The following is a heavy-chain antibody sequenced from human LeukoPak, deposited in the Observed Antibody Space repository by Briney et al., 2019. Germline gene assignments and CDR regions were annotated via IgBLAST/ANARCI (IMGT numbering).Heavy chain of an antibody. D-gene: IGHD6-13*01. CDR3: ARGAAAASYYYYYYMDV. Sequence: ASVKVSCKASGGTFSSYAISWARQAPGQGLEWMGGIIPIFGTANYAQKFQGRVTITADESTSTAYMELSSLRSEDTAVYYCARGAAAASYYYYYYMDVWGKGTTVTISS. CDR2: IIPIFGTA. V-gene: IGHV1-69*13. CDR1: GGTFSSYA. J-gene: IGHJ6*03.